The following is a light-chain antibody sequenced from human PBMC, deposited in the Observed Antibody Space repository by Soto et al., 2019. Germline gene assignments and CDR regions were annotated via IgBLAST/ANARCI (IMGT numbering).Light chain of an antibody. J-gene: IGKJ1*01. CDR3: QQYGRSPWT. Sequence: EIVLTQSPGTLSLSPGDRATLSCRASQRVSSSYLAWYQQKPGQAPGLLIYGASSRATGIPDRFSGSGSGTDFTLTISRLEPEDFAVYYCQQYGRSPWTFGQGTTVDVK. V-gene: IGKV3-20*01. CDR1: QRVSSSY. CDR2: GAS.